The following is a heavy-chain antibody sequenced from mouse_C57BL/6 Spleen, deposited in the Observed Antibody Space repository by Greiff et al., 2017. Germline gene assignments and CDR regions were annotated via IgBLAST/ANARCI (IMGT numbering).Heavy chain of an antibody. Sequence: QVQLQQPGTELVKPGASVKLSCKASGYTFTSYWMHWVKQRPGQGLEWIGNINPSNGGTNYNEKFKSKATLTVDKSSSTAYMQLSSLTSEDSAVYYCATVSLDYYGSRLHFDVWGTGTTVTVAS. CDR3: ATVSLDYYGSRLHFDV. CDR2: INPSNGGT. J-gene: IGHJ1*03. V-gene: IGHV1-53*01. CDR1: GYTFTSYW. D-gene: IGHD1-1*01.